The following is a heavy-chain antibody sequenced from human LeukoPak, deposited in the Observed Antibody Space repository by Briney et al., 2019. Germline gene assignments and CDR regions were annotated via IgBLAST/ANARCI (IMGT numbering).Heavy chain of an antibody. CDR2: IYYSGST. V-gene: IGHV4-30-4*01. J-gene: IGHJ3*02. D-gene: IGHD5-12*01. CDR3: ARVLGYSGYAHAFDI. CDR1: NGSISSGAHY. Sequence: SETLSLTCSVSNGSISSGAHYWSWIRQPPGKGLEWIGYIYYSGSTYYNPSLKSRVTISVDTSKNQFSLKLSSVTAADTAVYYCARVLGYSGYAHAFDIWGQGTVVTVSS.